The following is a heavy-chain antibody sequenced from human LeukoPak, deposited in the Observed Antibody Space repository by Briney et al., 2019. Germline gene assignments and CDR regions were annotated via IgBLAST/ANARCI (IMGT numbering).Heavy chain of an antibody. CDR2: ISSSGSTI. CDR1: GFTFSSYE. D-gene: IGHD6-19*01. CDR3: ARSGYSSGWYTLPYYFDY. V-gene: IGHV3-48*03. Sequence: PGGSLRLSCAASGFTFSSYEMNWVRQAPGKGLEWGSYISSSGSTIYCADSVKGRFTISRDNAKNSLYLQMNSLRAEDTAVYYCARSGYSSGWYTLPYYFDYWGQGTLVTVSS. J-gene: IGHJ4*02.